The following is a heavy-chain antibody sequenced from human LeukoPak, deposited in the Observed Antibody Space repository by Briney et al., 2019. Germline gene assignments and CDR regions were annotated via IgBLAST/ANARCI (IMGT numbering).Heavy chain of an antibody. Sequence: GGSLRLSCAVSGFTFSNYWMHWVRQAPGKGLVWVSRISTDGRTATYADSVMGRFTISRDNAKNTPSLQVNSLRAEGTAVYYCARDLITGGGMDVWGQGTTVTVSS. D-gene: IGHD3-16*01. CDR1: GFTFSNYW. CDR2: ISTDGRTA. J-gene: IGHJ6*02. CDR3: ARDLITGGGMDV. V-gene: IGHV3-74*03.